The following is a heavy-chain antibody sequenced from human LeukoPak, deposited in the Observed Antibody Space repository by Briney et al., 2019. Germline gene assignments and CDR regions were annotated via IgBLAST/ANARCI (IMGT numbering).Heavy chain of an antibody. CDR1: GYTFTSYD. CDR3: ARGHDLKTGDVSRGAES. J-gene: IGHJ5*02. CDR2: MNPNSGNT. D-gene: IGHD7-27*01. V-gene: IGHV1-8*01. Sequence: ASVKVSCKASGYTFTSYDINWVRQATGQGLEWMGWMNPNSGNTGYAQKFQGRVTMTRNTSISTAYMELSSLRSEDTAVYYCARGHDLKTGDVSRGAESWGQGTLVTVSS.